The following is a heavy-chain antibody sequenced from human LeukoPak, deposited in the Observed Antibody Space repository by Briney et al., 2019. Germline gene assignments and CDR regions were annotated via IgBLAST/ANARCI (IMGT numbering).Heavy chain of an antibody. CDR1: GFTFSNYE. V-gene: IGHV3-48*03. CDR2: ISSSGNTI. J-gene: IGHJ4*02. D-gene: IGHD3-10*01. CDR3: ARDSGSYYPFRY. Sequence: GGSLRLSCAASGFTFSNYEMNWVRQAPGKGLEWVSYISSSGNTIYYADSVKGRFTISRDSAKNSLYLQMNGLRAEDTAVYYCARDSGSYYPFRYWGQGTLVTVSS.